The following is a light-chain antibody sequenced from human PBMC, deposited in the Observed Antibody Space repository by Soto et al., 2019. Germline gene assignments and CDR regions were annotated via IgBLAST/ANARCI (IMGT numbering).Light chain of an antibody. V-gene: IGLV1-40*01. CDR2: GNS. CDR3: QSYDSSLSGSEV. CDR1: SSNIGAGYD. J-gene: IGLJ1*01. Sequence: QSVLTQPPSVSEAPGQRVTISCTGSSSNIGAGYDVHWYQQLPGTAPKLLMYGNSNRPSGVPDRFSGSKSGTSASLAITGLQAEDEADYYCQSYDSSLSGSEVFGTGTKLTVL.